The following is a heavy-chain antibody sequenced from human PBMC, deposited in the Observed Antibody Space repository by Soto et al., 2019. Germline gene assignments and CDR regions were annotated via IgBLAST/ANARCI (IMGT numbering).Heavy chain of an antibody. Sequence: ASVKVSCKVSGYTLTELSMHWVRQAPGKGLEWMGGFDPEDGETIYAQKFQGRVTMTEDTSTDTAYMELSSLRSEDTAVYYCATEFESFTFFGVFKKPRLGMDVWGQGTTVTVSS. D-gene: IGHD3-3*01. J-gene: IGHJ6*02. CDR1: GYTLTELS. CDR2: FDPEDGET. V-gene: IGHV1-24*01. CDR3: ATEFESFTFFGVFKKPRLGMDV.